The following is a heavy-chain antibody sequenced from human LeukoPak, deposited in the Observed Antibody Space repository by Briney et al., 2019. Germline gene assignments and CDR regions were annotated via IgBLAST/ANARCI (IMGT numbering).Heavy chain of an antibody. D-gene: IGHD6-19*01. CDR3: TTWEYSSGWYPFDY. Sequence: GGSLRLSCEASGFTFTNAWMSWVRQAPGKGLEWVGRIKSKTDGGTTDYGAPVKGRFTISRDDSKNTLYLQMSSLKTEDTAMYYCTTWEYSSGWYPFDYWGQGTLVTVSS. CDR2: IKSKTDGGTT. V-gene: IGHV3-15*01. J-gene: IGHJ4*02. CDR1: GFTFTNAW.